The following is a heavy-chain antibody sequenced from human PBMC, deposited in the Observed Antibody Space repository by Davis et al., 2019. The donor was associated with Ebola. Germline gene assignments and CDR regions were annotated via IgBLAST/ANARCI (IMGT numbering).Heavy chain of an antibody. Sequence: AASVKVSCKASGYTFAPYALHWVRQAPGQGLEWMGWINAGNGRTEYSQSFQDRVTMITDTSATTVYMELSSLNFEDTAIYYCARWGRSCGSTSCPLFYAMDVWGQGTTVTVSS. D-gene: IGHD2-2*01. CDR1: GYTFAPYA. J-gene: IGHJ6*02. CDR2: INAGNGRT. V-gene: IGHV1-3*01. CDR3: ARWGRSCGSTSCPLFYAMDV.